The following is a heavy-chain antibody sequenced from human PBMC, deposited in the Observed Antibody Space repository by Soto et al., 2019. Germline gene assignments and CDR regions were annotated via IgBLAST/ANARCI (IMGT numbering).Heavy chain of an antibody. J-gene: IGHJ6*02. V-gene: IGHV3-30*09. CDR1: GFTYTDFA. CDR2: ISYDGSDK. Sequence: VQLVESGGGEVQPGRSLRLSCAASGFTYTDFALHWVRQAPGKGLEWVAIISYDGSDKYYADSVKGRVAISRDKPKNTLYLEMNSLRPEDTAVYFCARRAWDSYYAIDVWGQGTTVTVFS. D-gene: IGHD3-22*01. CDR3: ARRAWDSYYAIDV.